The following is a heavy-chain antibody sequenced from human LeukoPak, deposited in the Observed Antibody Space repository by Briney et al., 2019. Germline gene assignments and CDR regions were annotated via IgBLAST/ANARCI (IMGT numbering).Heavy chain of an antibody. Sequence: SETLSLTCTVSGGSISNYYWSWIRQPPGKGLEWIGYIHYSGSTNYNPSLKSRVTISVDTSKNQFSLKLSSVTAADTAVYYCARDRSDSSGYYYGPFDPWGQGTLVTVSS. CDR1: GGSISNYY. CDR2: IHYSGST. D-gene: IGHD3-22*01. V-gene: IGHV4-59*01. CDR3: ARDRSDSSGYYYGPFDP. J-gene: IGHJ5*02.